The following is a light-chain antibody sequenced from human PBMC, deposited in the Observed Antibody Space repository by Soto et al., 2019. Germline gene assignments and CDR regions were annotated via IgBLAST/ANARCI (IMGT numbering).Light chain of an antibody. CDR2: DVS. CDR1: SSDVGGYNY. J-gene: IGLJ1*01. Sequence: QSALTQPASVSGSPGQSITISCTGTSSDVGGYNYVSWYQHHPGKAPKLMIFDVSNRPSGVSNRFSGSKSGNTASLTISGLQAEDEADYYCSSYTASSTYVFGTGNKVTVL. CDR3: SSYTASSTYV. V-gene: IGLV2-14*03.